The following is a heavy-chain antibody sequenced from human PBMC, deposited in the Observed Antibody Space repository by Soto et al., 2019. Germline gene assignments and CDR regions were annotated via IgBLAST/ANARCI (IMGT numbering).Heavy chain of an antibody. J-gene: IGHJ5*02. D-gene: IGHD3-22*01. CDR1: SGSISSYY. CDR2: IYYSGTT. CDR3: ARGLASFYDSSGSPNWFDP. V-gene: IGHV4-59*01. Sequence: SETLSLTCTVSSGSISSYYWSWIRQPPGKGLEWIGYIYYSGTTNSNPSLKSRVTISVDTSKNQFSLKLVSVTAADTAVYYCARGLASFYDSSGSPNWFDPWGQGTLVTVSS.